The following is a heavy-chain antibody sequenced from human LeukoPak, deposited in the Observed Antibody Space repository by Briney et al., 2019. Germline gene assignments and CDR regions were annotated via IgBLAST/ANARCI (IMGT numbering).Heavy chain of an antibody. J-gene: IGHJ4*02. Sequence: PGGSLRLSCVASGFTFSSYVMSWVRQAPGKGLEWVSVISSSGHSTHYADSVKGRFTISRDNSKNTVYLQMNSLRAEDTAVYYCANEGPNFDYRGQGTLVTVSS. D-gene: IGHD2-8*01. CDR1: GFTFSSYV. CDR2: ISSSGHST. V-gene: IGHV3-23*01. CDR3: ANEGPNFDY.